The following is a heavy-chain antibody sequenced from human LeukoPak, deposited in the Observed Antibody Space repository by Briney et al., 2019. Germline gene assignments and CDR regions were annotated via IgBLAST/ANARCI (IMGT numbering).Heavy chain of an antibody. CDR1: GFTFDDYA. J-gene: IGHJ6*02. Sequence: PGGSLRLSCAASGFTFDDYAMHWVRQAPGKGLEWVSGINWNSGSIGYADSVKGRFTISRDNAKNSLYLQMNSLRAEDTALYYCAKDSGGGSSDSYYYYGMDVWGQGTTVTVSS. CDR2: INWNSGSI. CDR3: AKDSGGGSSDSYYYYGMDV. V-gene: IGHV3-9*01. D-gene: IGHD6-6*01.